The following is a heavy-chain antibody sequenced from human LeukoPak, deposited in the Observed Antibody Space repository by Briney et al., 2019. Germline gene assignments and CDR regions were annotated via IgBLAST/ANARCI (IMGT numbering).Heavy chain of an antibody. CDR3: AKGEHYYDSSGPFDY. V-gene: IGHV3-23*01. J-gene: IGHJ4*02. Sequence: PGGSLRLSCAASGFTFSSYAMSWVRQAPGKGLEWVSAISGSGGSTYYADSVKGRFTISRDNSKNTLYLQMNSLRAEDTAVYYCAKGEHYYDSSGPFDYWGRGTLVTVSS. CDR2: ISGSGGST. CDR1: GFTFSSYA. D-gene: IGHD3-22*01.